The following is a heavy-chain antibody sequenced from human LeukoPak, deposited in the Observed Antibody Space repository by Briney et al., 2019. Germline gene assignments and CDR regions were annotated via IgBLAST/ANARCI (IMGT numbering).Heavy chain of an antibody. D-gene: IGHD6-13*01. CDR1: GFTFTSSA. CDR3: AAETHSSSWSAGFDP. V-gene: IGHV1-58*02. J-gene: IGHJ5*02. CDR2: IVVGSGNT. Sequence: SVKVSCKASGFTFTSSAMQWLRQARGQRLEWIGWIVVGSGNTNYAQKFQERVTITRDMSTSTAYMELSSLRSEDTAVYYCAAETHSSSWSAGFDPWGQGTLVTVSS.